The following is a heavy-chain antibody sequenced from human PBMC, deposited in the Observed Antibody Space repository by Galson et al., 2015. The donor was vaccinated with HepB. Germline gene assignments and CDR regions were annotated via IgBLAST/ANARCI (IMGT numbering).Heavy chain of an antibody. CDR3: ARDIQEERRLQSYYYGMDV. CDR2: ISAYNGNT. V-gene: IGHV1-18*01. Sequence: SVKVSCKASGYTFTSYDINWVRQATGQGLEWMGWISAYNGNTNYAQKLQGRVTMTTDTSTSTAYMELRSLRSDDTAVYYCARDIQEERRLQSYYYGMDVWGQGTTVTVSS. D-gene: IGHD5-24*01. CDR1: GYTFTSYD. J-gene: IGHJ6*02.